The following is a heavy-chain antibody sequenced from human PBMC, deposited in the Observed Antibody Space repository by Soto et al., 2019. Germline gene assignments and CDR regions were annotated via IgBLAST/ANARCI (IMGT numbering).Heavy chain of an antibody. CDR1: GYTFTSYG. Sequence: QVQLVQSGAEVKKPGASVKVSCKASGYTFTSYGISWVRQAPGQGLEWMGWISAYNGNTNYAQKFQGRVTITADESTSTAYMELSSLRSEDTAVYYCARPRSNTAMVSGGMDVWGQGTTVTVSS. CDR3: ARPRSNTAMVSGGMDV. V-gene: IGHV1-18*04. J-gene: IGHJ6*02. D-gene: IGHD5-18*01. CDR2: ISAYNGNT.